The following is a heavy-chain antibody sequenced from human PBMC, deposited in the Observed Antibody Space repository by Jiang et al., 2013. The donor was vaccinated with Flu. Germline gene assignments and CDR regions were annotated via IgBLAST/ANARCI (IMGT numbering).Heavy chain of an antibody. CDR1: GFIFSDYY. Sequence: SCVASGFIFSDYYMTWVRQAPGKGLEWVSHISNSGSTMYYVDSVKGRFTISRDNAKNSLFLQMDSLRVEDTAIYYCARDSPYGSGSSIDYWGQGTLVTVSS. J-gene: IGHJ4*02. CDR3: ARDSPYGSGSSIDY. CDR2: ISNSGSTM. V-gene: IGHV3-11*04. D-gene: IGHD3-10*01.